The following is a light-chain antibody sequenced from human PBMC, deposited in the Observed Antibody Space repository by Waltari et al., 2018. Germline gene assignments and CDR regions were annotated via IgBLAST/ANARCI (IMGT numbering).Light chain of an antibody. J-gene: IGKJ4*01. Sequence: IQMTQSPSSLSASVGDRVTITCRASQSVGNYLTWYQQRPGQAPKVLIHAASTLQSGVPSRCRGSGSGTDFTVTMNSLQPEDLSIYYCQQTYRAPRSFGGGTKVE. CDR1: QSVGNY. CDR3: QQTYRAPRS. V-gene: IGKV1-39*01. CDR2: AAS.